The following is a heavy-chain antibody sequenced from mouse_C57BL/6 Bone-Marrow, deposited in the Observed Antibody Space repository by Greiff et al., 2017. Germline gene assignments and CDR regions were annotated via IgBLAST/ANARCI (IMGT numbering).Heavy chain of an antibody. CDR2: ISDGGSYT. J-gene: IGHJ1*03. Sequence: EVQVVESGGGLVKPGGSLKLSCAASGFTFSSYAMSWVRQTPEKRLEWVATISDGGSYTYYPDNVKGRFTISRDNAKNNLYLQMSQLKSEDTAMYYGAREDYYGSSYRWYFDVWGTGTTVTVSS. D-gene: IGHD1-1*01. CDR1: GFTFSSYA. CDR3: AREDYYGSSYRWYFDV. V-gene: IGHV5-4*01.